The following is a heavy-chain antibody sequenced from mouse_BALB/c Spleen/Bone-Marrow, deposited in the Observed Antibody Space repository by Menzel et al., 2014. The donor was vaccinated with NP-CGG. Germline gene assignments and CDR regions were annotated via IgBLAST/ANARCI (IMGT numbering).Heavy chain of an antibody. V-gene: IGHV1-14*01. CDR1: GYTFTDYV. CDR2: IIPFNDGT. Sequence: VQLQQSGPELVRPGASVKVSCKASGYTFTDYVIHWVKQKPGQGLEWIGYIIPFNDGTKYNEKFKGKATLTSDKSSTTTYMELSSLTSEDSAVYFCARWDYGTRFYFDYWGQGATLTVSS. J-gene: IGHJ2*01. D-gene: IGHD1-1*01. CDR3: ARWDYGTRFYFDY.